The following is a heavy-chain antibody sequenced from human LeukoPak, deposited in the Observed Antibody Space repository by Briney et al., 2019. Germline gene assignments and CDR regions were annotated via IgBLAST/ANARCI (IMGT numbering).Heavy chain of an antibody. J-gene: IGHJ4*02. Sequence: GGSLRLSCAASGFTFSSYGMHWVRQAPGKGLEWVAFIRYDGSNKYYADSVKGRLTISRDNSKNTLYLQMNSLRAEDTAVYYCAKPSGSYLPVLDYWGQGTLVTVSS. V-gene: IGHV3-30*02. CDR2: IRYDGSNK. D-gene: IGHD1-26*01. CDR1: GFTFSSYG. CDR3: AKPSGSYLPVLDY.